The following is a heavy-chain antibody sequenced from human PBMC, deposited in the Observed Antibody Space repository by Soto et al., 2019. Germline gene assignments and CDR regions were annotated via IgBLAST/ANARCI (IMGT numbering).Heavy chain of an antibody. V-gene: IGHV4-39*01. CDR1: GGSISSSSYY. J-gene: IGHJ6*02. D-gene: IGHD6-13*01. CDR2: IYYSGST. Sequence: ASETLSLTCTVSGGSISSSSYYWGWIRQPPGKGLEWIGSIYYSGSTYYNPSLKSRVTISVDTSKNQFSLKLSSVTAADTAVYYCARQTQSRASRKTYYYYYGMDVWGQGTTVTV. CDR3: ARQTQSRASRKTYYYYYGMDV.